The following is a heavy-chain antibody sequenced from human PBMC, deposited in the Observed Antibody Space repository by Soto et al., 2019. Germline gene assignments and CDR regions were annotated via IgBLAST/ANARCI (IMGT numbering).Heavy chain of an antibody. D-gene: IGHD3-3*01. Sequence: PGGSLRLSCAASGFTFSSYGMHWVRQAPGKGLEWVAVISYDGSNKYYADSVKGRFTISRDNSKNTLYLQMNSLRAEDTAVYYCAKDRFLEKNYYGMDVWGQGTTVTVSS. V-gene: IGHV3-30*18. CDR2: ISYDGSNK. CDR1: GFTFSSYG. J-gene: IGHJ6*02. CDR3: AKDRFLEKNYYGMDV.